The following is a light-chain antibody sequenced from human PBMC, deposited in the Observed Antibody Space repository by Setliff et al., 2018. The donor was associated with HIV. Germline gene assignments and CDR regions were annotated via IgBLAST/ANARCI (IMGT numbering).Light chain of an antibody. V-gene: IGLV2-23*01. Sequence: QSALTQPASVSGSPGQSITISCTGTSGDVGRYNLVSWYQQQPGKHPKLMIYQASKRPSGVSNRFSGSKSGNTASLTISGLQAEDEADYYCCSNTGSNTYVFGTGTKVTVL. CDR1: SGDVGRYNL. J-gene: IGLJ1*01. CDR3: CSNTGSNTYV. CDR2: QAS.